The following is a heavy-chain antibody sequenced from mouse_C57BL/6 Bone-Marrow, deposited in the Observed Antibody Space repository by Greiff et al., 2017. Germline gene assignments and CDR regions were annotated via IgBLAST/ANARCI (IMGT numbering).Heavy chain of an antibody. J-gene: IGHJ4*01. D-gene: IGHD2-4*01. CDR1: GYSFTDYK. Sequence: EVKLLESGPELVKPGASVKISCKASGYSFTDYKMNWVKQSNGKSLEWIGVINPNYGTTSYNQKFKGKATLTVDQSSSTAYMQLNSLTSEDSAVYYCSRGYDYDEAMDYWGQGTSVTVSS. CDR2: INPNYGTT. V-gene: IGHV1-39*01. CDR3: SRGYDYDEAMDY.